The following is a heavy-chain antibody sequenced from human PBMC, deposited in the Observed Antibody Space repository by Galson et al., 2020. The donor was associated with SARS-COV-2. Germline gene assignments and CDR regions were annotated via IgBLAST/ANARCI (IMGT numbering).Heavy chain of an antibody. CDR3: ARDPQWATVIPYFDL. J-gene: IGHJ4*02. Sequence: TGGSLRLSCAASGFTFNKFAMHWVRQAPGKGLEWVALIWYDGNNEYYVDSVKGRFTISRDNSKNSLYLEMNNLRADDTAIYYCARDPQWATVIPYFDLWGQGVLVTVSS. CDR2: IWYDGNNE. CDR1: GFTFNKFA. V-gene: IGHV3-33*01. D-gene: IGHD4-4*01.